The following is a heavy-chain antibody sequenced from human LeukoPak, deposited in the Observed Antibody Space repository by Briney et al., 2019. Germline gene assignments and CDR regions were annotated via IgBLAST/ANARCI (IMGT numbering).Heavy chain of an antibody. D-gene: IGHD6-19*01. Sequence: SETPSLTCTVSGDSISSYYWSWIRQPAGKGLEWIGRIYSSGSTNYNPSLKSRVTMSVDTSKNQFSLKLSSVTAADTAVYYCAREGGSGWSGVDYWGQGTLVTVSS. CDR3: AREGGSGWSGVDY. V-gene: IGHV4-4*07. J-gene: IGHJ4*02. CDR1: GDSISSYY. CDR2: IYSSGST.